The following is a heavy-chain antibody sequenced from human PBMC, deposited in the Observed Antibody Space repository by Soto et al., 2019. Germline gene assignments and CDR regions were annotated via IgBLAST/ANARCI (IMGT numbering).Heavy chain of an antibody. CDR1: GYNFTNYL. Sequence: GESLKISCQDSGYNFTNYLITWVRQMPGRGLEWMGRIDPSDSYSYYSPSFQGHVTFSADKSINTAYLQWSSLKASDTAVYYCARHADCTSTTCYSHYYFGMGIWGQGTTVTVPS. J-gene: IGHJ6*02. D-gene: IGHD2-2*02. CDR2: IDPSDSYS. CDR3: ARHADCTSTTCYSHYYFGMGI. V-gene: IGHV5-10-1*01.